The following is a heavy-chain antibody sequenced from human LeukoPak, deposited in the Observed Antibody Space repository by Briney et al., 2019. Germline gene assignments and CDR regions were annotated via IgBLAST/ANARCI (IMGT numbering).Heavy chain of an antibody. Sequence: PGGSLRLSCAASGFTFSTYAMSWVRQAPGKGLEWVSAISGNGDSTYYADSVKGRFTISRDNSKNTLSLQMNSLGAEDTALYYCAKRYYCASTSCYGFDYWGQGTLVTVSS. CDR3: AKRYYCASTSCYGFDY. CDR2: ISGNGDST. CDR1: GFTFSTYA. V-gene: IGHV3-23*01. D-gene: IGHD2-2*01. J-gene: IGHJ4*02.